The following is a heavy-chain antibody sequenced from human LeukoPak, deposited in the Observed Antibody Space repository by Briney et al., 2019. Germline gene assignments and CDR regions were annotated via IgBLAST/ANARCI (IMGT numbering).Heavy chain of an antibody. D-gene: IGHD2-15*01. Sequence: GGSLRLSCAASGFTFSSYSMNWVRQAPGKGLEWVSSISDSGSSIFYAGSVKGRFTISRDNAKNSLYLQMNSLRAEDTAVYYCARDVAAIAGGYMDVWGKGTTVTVFS. CDR2: ISDSGSSI. CDR1: GFTFSSYS. V-gene: IGHV3-21*01. J-gene: IGHJ6*03. CDR3: ARDVAAIAGGYMDV.